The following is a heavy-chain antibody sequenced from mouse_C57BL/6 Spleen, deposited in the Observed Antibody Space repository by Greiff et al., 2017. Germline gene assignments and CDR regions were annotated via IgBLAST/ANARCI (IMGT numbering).Heavy chain of an antibody. CDR1: GYSFTGYY. Sequence: EVQLQQSGPELVKPGASVKISCKASGYSFTGYYMNWVKQSPEKSLEWIGEINPSTGGTTYNQKFQAKATLTVDKSSSTAYMQLKSLTSEDSAVYYCARGGGLYYGSSYDYAMDYWGQGTSVTVSS. CDR3: ARGGGLYYGSSYDYAMDY. V-gene: IGHV1-42*01. D-gene: IGHD1-1*01. J-gene: IGHJ4*01. CDR2: INPSTGGT.